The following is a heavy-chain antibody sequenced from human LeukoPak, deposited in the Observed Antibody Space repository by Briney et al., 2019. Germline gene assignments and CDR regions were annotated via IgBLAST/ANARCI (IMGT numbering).Heavy chain of an antibody. Sequence: GGSLRLSCAASGFTFSSYGMSWVRQAPGKGLEWVSAISGSGGSTYYADSVKGRFTISRDNAKNSLFLQMNSLRPEDTALYYCGKDLLAMAGTIGSWGQGTLVTVSP. V-gene: IGHV3-23*01. J-gene: IGHJ4*02. CDR1: GFTFSSYG. CDR2: ISGSGGST. CDR3: GKDLLAMAGTIGS. D-gene: IGHD6-19*01.